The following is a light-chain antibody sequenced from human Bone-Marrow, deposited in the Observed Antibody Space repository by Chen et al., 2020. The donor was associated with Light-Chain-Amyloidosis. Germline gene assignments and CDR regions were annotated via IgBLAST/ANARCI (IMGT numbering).Light chain of an antibody. J-gene: IGLJ2*01. CDR1: DLPTKY. CDR2: RDT. Sequence: SYELTQPPSLSVSTGQTARITCSGDDLPTKYAYWYQQKPGQAPVLVIHRDTERPSGISERFSSSSSGTTATLTISGVQAEDEADYHCQSADSSGTYEVIFGGGTKLTVL. V-gene: IGLV3-25*03. CDR3: QSADSSGTYEVI.